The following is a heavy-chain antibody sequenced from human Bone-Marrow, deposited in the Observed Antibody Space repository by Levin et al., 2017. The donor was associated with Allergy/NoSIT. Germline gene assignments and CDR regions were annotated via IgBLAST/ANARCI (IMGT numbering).Heavy chain of an antibody. Sequence: GESLKISCKASGYTFTGYYMHWVRQAPGQGLEWMGWINPNSGGTNYAQKFQGRVTMTRDTSISTAYMELSRLRSDDTAVYYCARAEYYYDSSGSSYYGMDVWGQGTTVTVSS. J-gene: IGHJ6*02. V-gene: IGHV1-2*02. D-gene: IGHD3-22*01. CDR1: GYTFTGYY. CDR2: INPNSGGT. CDR3: ARAEYYYDSSGSSYYGMDV.